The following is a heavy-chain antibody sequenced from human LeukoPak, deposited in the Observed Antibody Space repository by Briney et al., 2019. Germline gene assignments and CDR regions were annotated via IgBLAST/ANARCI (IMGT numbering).Heavy chain of an antibody. CDR3: ARDYAFDI. Sequence: SSETLSLTCTVSGGSISSYYWSWIRQPPGKGLEWIGCIYYSGNTNYNPSLKSRVTISIDTSKNQFSLKLSSVTAADTAVYYCARDYAFDIWGQGTMVTVSS. CDR1: GGSISSYY. V-gene: IGHV4-59*01. CDR2: IYYSGNT. J-gene: IGHJ3*02.